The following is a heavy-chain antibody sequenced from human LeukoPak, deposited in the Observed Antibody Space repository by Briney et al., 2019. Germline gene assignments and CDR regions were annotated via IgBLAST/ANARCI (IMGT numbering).Heavy chain of an antibody. J-gene: IGHJ6*04. CDR1: GGTFSSYA. CDR2: TIPIFGTA. CDR3: ASSPYDSRDGVDV. V-gene: IGHV1-69*01. D-gene: IGHD5-12*01. Sequence: SVKVSCKASGGTFSSYAISWVRQAPGQGLEWMGGTIPIFGTANYAQKFQGRVTITADESTSTAYMELSSLRSEDTAVYYCASSPYDSRDGVDVWGKGTTVTVSS.